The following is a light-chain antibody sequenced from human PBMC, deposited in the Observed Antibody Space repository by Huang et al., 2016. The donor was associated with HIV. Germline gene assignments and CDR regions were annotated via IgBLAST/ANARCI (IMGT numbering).Light chain of an antibody. J-gene: IGKJ1*01. V-gene: IGKV1-5*03. CDR3: QQYNSYWT. Sequence: DIQMTQSPSTLSASVGDRVTLTCRASQSISNWLAWYQQKPGKAPKLLIYKASSLESGVPTSFCGSGSGTEFTLTISSLQPDDCATYYCQQYNSYWTFGQGTKVEIK. CDR1: QSISNW. CDR2: KAS.